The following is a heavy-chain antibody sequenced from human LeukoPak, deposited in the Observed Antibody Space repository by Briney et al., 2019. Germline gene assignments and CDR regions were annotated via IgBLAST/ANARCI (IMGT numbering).Heavy chain of an antibody. J-gene: IGHJ6*02. Sequence: SGGSLRLSCAASGFTFSSYSMNWVRQAPGKGLEWVSYISSSSSTIYYADSVKGRFTISRDNAKNSLYLQMNSLRDEDTAMYYCAGDLIYYYGMDVWGQGTTVTVSS. CDR2: ISSSSSTI. CDR1: GFTFSSYS. D-gene: IGHD2/OR15-2a*01. V-gene: IGHV3-48*02. CDR3: AGDLIYYYGMDV.